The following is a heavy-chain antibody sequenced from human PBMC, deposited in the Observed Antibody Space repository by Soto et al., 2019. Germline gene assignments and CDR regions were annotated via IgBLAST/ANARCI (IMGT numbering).Heavy chain of an antibody. CDR1: GGSISSGGYS. D-gene: IGHD4-17*01. Sequence: LQLQESGSGLVKPSQTLSLTCAVSGGSISSGGYSWSWIRQPPGKGLEWIGYIYHSGSTYYNPSLKSRVTISVDRSKNQFSLKLSSVTAADTAVYYCARSITTVVTRLRYFDLWGRGTLVTVSS. J-gene: IGHJ2*01. CDR3: ARSITTVVTRLRYFDL. CDR2: IYHSGST. V-gene: IGHV4-30-2*01.